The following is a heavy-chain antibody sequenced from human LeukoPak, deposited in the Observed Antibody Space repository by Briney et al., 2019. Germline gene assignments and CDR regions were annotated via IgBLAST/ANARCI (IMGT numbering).Heavy chain of an antibody. CDR3: AKDIVQVEAKGGFDY. CDR2: ISWNSGSI. J-gene: IGHJ4*02. CDR1: GFTFDEYA. Sequence: GGSLRLSCASCGFTFDEYAMHWVRQAPGKGLEWVSGISWNSGSIGYADSVKGRFTISRDNAKKSLYLQMNSLRAEDMALYYCAKDIVQVEAKGGFDYWGQGTLVTVSS. V-gene: IGHV3-9*03. D-gene: IGHD2-2*01.